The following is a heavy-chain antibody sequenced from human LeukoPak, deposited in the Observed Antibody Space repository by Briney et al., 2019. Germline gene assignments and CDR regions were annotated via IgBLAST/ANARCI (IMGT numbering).Heavy chain of an antibody. CDR2: IYPGDSDT. CDR1: GYSFTSYW. D-gene: IGHD2-2*02. CDR3: ARGVPAAIRYYYYGMDV. J-gene: IGHJ6*02. V-gene: IGHV5-51*01. Sequence: GESPKISCKGSGYSFTSYWIGWVRQMPGKGLEWMGIIYPGDSDTRYSPSFQGQVTISADKSISTAYLQWSSLKASDTAMYYCARGVPAAIRYYYYGMDVWGQGTTVTVSS.